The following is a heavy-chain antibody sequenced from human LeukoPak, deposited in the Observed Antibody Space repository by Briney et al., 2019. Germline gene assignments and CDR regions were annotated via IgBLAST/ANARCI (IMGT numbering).Heavy chain of an antibody. V-gene: IGHV3-21*01. J-gene: IGHJ4*02. CDR2: ISSSSSYI. CDR1: GFTFSSYS. CDR3: ARDSRIVGAAPSDY. D-gene: IGHD1-26*01. Sequence: GGSLRLSCAASGFTFSSYSMNWVRQAPGKGLEWVSSISSSSSYIYYADSVKGRFTISRDNAKSSLYLQMNSLRAEDTAVYYCARDSRIVGAAPSDYWGQGTLVTVSS.